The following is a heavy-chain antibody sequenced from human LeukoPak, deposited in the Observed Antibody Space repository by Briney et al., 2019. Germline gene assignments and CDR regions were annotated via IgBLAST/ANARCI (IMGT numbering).Heavy chain of an antibody. V-gene: IGHV4-61*02. CDR1: GDSISRGRYY. CDR3: ARANTGYSSR. Sequence: PSETLSLTCTVSGDSISRGRYYWSWVRQPAGKELEWIGRIYASGKTDYNPYTPSLNSRVTISVDTSKNQFSLKLSSVTAADTAVYYCARANTGYSSRWGRGTLVTVSS. J-gene: IGHJ2*01. CDR2: IYASGKT. D-gene: IGHD6-13*01.